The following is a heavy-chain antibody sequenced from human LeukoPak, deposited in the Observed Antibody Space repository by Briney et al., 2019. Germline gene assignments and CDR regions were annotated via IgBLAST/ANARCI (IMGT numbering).Heavy chain of an antibody. J-gene: IGHJ4*02. CDR3: ARVQGSGLFRWY. CDR1: GFTLSSKY. CDR2: IYSDTST. V-gene: IGHV3-66*01. Sequence: GGSLRLSCAASGFTLSSKYMCWVRQAPGKGLEWVSVIYSDTSTYYADSVKGRFTISRDNSKNTLYLQMNSLRAEDTGVYYCARVQGSGLFRWYWGQGTLVTVSS. D-gene: IGHD2-15*01.